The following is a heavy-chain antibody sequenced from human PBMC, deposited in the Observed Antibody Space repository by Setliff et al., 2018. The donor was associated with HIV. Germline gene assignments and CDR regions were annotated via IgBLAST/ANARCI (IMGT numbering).Heavy chain of an antibody. D-gene: IGHD6-13*01. CDR2: FDPADGET. V-gene: IGHV1-24*01. J-gene: IGHJ1*01. Sequence: RASVKVSCKISGYTLTELSIHWVRQAPGKGLEWIANFDPADGETFYAQKFQGRLTMTEDTSTDTAYMELSSLRSDDTARYYCATDPGYSSTWYSESFQHWGQGTVVTVSS. CDR1: GYTLTELS. CDR3: ATDPGYSSTWYSESFQH.